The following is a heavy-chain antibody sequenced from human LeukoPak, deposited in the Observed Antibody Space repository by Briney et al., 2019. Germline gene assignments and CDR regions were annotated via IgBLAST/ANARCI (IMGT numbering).Heavy chain of an antibody. Sequence: ASVKVSCKASGYTFTSYYMHWVRQAPGQGLEWMGIINPSGGSTSYAQKFQGRVTMTRDTSTSTVYMELSSLRSEDTAVYYCAREEGSGSYYKTVDYWAREPWSPSPQ. CDR2: INPSGGST. V-gene: IGHV1-46*01. CDR3: AREEGSGSYYKTVDY. CDR1: GYTFTSYY. J-gene: IGHJ4*02. D-gene: IGHD3-10*01.